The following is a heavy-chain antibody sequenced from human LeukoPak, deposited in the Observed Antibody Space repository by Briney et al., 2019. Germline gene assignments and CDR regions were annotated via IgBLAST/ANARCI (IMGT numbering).Heavy chain of an antibody. Sequence: VGSLRLSCAASGFTFSSYEMNWVRQSPGKGLEWVSYISSSGSTIYYADSVKGRFTISRDNAKNSLYLQMTSLTAEDTAVYYCAELGITMIGGVWGKGTTVTISS. CDR3: AELGITMIGGV. V-gene: IGHV3-48*03. J-gene: IGHJ6*04. CDR1: GFTFSSYE. D-gene: IGHD3-10*02. CDR2: ISSSGSTI.